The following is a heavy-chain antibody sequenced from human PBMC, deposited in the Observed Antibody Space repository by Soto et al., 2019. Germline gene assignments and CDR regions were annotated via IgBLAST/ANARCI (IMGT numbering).Heavy chain of an antibody. CDR3: AESTRGSYFDY. J-gene: IGHJ4*02. Sequence: SETLSLTCAVYGGSFSGYYWSWIRQHPGKGLEWIGFIYYSGSTYYNPSLKSRVTISVDTSKNQFSLKLSSVTAADTAVYYCAESTRGSYFDYWGQGTLVTVSS. D-gene: IGHD2-15*01. CDR1: GGSFSGYY. CDR2: IYYSGST. V-gene: IGHV4-59*06.